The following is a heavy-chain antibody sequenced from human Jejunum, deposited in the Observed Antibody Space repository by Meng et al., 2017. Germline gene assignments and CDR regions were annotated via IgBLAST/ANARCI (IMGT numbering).Heavy chain of an antibody. CDR1: GFTFSSYE. J-gene: IGHJ4*02. V-gene: IGHV3-48*03. CDR3: VRDADFDC. Sequence: GGSLRLSCAASGFTFSSYEMNWVRQAPGKGLEWVSSISNSGRTIYYADSVEGRFTLSRDNAKNSLYLQMNSLRAEDTAVYYCVRDADFDCWGQGTLVTVSS. CDR2: ISNSGRTI.